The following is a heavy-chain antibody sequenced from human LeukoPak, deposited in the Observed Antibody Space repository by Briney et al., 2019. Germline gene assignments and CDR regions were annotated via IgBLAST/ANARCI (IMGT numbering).Heavy chain of an antibody. J-gene: IGHJ4*02. CDR2: IWYDGSNK. Sequence: GGSLRLSCAASGFTFSSYGMHWVRQAPGKGLEWVAAIWYDGSNKYYADSVKGRFTISRDNSKNPLYLQMNSLRAEDTAVYYCAKDNPEIAPRYYYDSSGYPLDYWGQGTLVTVSS. V-gene: IGHV3-33*06. CDR3: AKDNPEIAPRYYYDSSGYPLDY. D-gene: IGHD3-22*01. CDR1: GFTFSSYG.